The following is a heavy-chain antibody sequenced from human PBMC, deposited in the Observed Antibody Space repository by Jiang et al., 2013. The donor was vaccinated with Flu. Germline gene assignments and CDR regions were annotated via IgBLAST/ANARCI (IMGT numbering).Heavy chain of an antibody. Sequence: SCAASGFTFSSYEMNWVRQAPGKGLEWVSYISSSGSTIYYADSVKGRFTISRDNAKNSLYLQMNSLRAEDTAVYYCARRCSSTSCSYGMDVWGQGTTVTVSS. J-gene: IGHJ6*02. D-gene: IGHD2-2*01. CDR2: ISSSGSTI. CDR3: ARRCSSTSCSYGMDV. CDR1: GFTFSSYE. V-gene: IGHV3-48*03.